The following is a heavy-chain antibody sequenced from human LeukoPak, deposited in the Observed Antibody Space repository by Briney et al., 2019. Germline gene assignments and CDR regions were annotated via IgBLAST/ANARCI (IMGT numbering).Heavy chain of an antibody. Sequence: GGSLRLSCAASGFTFSSYAMSWVRQAPGKGLEWVSVIYSGGSTYYADSVKGRFTISRDNSKNTLYLQMNSLRAEDTAVYYCATVLDCSSTSCQTPYYYYYGMDVWGQGTTVTVSS. V-gene: IGHV3-66*01. D-gene: IGHD2-2*01. J-gene: IGHJ6*02. CDR1: GFTFSSYA. CDR3: ATVLDCSSTSCQTPYYYYYGMDV. CDR2: IYSGGST.